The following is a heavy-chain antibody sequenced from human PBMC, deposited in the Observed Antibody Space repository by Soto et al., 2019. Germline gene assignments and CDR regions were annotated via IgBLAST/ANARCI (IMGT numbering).Heavy chain of an antibody. CDR3: ARDTPTTGSD. V-gene: IGHV4-4*07. Sequence: TLSLTCTVSGASISSYYWSWIRQPAGRGLEWIGRIFVSGNTNYNPSLKSRVTMSVDTSKNQFSLKLNSVTAADTAVYYCARDTPTTGSDWGQGTLVTVSS. CDR1: GASISSYY. J-gene: IGHJ4*02. D-gene: IGHD4-17*01. CDR2: IFVSGNT.